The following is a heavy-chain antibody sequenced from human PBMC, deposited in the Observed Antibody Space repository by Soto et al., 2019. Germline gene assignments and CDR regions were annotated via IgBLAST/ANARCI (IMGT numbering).Heavy chain of an antibody. J-gene: IGHJ3*02. D-gene: IGHD3-16*01. V-gene: IGHV3-13*01. Sequence: GGSLRLSCAASGFTFSSYDMHWVRQATGKGLEWVSAIGTAGDTYYPGSVKGRFTISRENAKNSLYLQMNSLRAGDTAVYYCARSSYYSYDRHAFDIWGQGTMVTVSS. CDR3: ARSSYYSYDRHAFDI. CDR1: GFTFSSYD. CDR2: IGTAGDT.